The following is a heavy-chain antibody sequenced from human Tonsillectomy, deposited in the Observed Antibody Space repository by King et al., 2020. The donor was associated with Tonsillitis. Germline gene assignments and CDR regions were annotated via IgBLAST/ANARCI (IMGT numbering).Heavy chain of an antibody. CDR1: GGSISSYY. Sequence: QLQESGPGLAKPSETLSLTCTVSGGSISSYYWSWIRQPPGKGLEWIGYIYYSGSTNYNPSLKSRVTISVDTSKNQFSLKLSSVTAADTAVYYCARASAITGDWFDPWGQGTLVTVSS. D-gene: IGHD3-10*01. J-gene: IGHJ5*02. V-gene: IGHV4-59*01. CDR3: ARASAITGDWFDP. CDR2: IYYSGST.